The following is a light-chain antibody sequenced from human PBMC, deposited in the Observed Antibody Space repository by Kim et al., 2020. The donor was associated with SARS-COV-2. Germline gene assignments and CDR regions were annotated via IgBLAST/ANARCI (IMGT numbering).Light chain of an antibody. V-gene: IGLV2-11*01. Sequence: QSALTQPRSVSGSPGQSVAISCTGTSSDVGGYNYVSWYQQEPGKAPKLMIYAVTKRPSGVPDRFSGSKSGNAASLTISGLQAEDEADYYCCSCAGGYTVFGGGTKVTVL. J-gene: IGLJ3*02. CDR2: AVT. CDR1: SSDVGGYNY. CDR3: CSCAGGYTV.